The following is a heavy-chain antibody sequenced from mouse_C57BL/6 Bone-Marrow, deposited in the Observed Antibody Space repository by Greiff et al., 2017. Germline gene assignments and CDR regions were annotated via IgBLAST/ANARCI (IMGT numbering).Heavy chain of an antibody. CDR1: GFTFSSYG. V-gene: IGHV5-6*01. D-gene: IGHD4-1*01. CDR3: ARHETGDWYFDV. J-gene: IGHJ1*03. CDR2: ISSGGSYT. Sequence: EVKRVESGGDLVKPGGSLKLSCAASGFTFSSYGMSWVRPTPDKRLEWVATISSGGSYTYYPDSVKGRFTISRDNAKNTLYLQRSSLKSEDTAMYYCARHETGDWYFDVGGTGTTVTVSS.